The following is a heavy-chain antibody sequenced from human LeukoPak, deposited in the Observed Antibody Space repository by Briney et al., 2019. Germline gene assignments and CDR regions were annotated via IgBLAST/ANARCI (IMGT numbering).Heavy chain of an antibody. CDR2: IYYSGST. CDR3: ARVGIAAAGHYNWFDP. CDR1: GGSIRNSSFY. V-gene: IGHV4-61*05. D-gene: IGHD6-13*01. J-gene: IGHJ5*02. Sequence: PSETLSPTCAVSGGSIRNSSFYWGWIRQPPGKGLEWIGYIYYSGSTNYNPSLKSRVTISVDTSKNQFSLKLSSVTAADTAVYYCARVGIAAAGHYNWFDPWGQGTLVTVSS.